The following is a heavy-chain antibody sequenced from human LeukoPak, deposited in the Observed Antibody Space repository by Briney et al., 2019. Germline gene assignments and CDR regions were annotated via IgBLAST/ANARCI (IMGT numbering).Heavy chain of an antibody. D-gene: IGHD2-2*01. CDR2: ISSSGSTI. J-gene: IGHJ4*02. Sequence: PGGSLRLSCAASGFTFSSYSMNRVRQAPGKGLEWVSYISSSGSTIYYADSVKGRFTISRDNAKNSLYLQMNSLRAEDTAVFYCARLPAYCSSTSCYVDYWGQGTLVTVSS. CDR1: GFTFSSYS. V-gene: IGHV3-48*04. CDR3: ARLPAYCSSTSCYVDY.